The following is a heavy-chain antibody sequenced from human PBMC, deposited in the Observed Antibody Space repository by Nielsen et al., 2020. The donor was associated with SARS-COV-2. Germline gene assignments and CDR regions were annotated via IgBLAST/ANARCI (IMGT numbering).Heavy chain of an antibody. V-gene: IGHV4-59*01. J-gene: IGHJ4*02. D-gene: IGHD3-10*01. CDR3: AREGEDGSGSYCNVWYFDY. CDR2: IYYSGST. CDR1: RGSISSYY. Sequence: SETLSLTCTVSRGSISSYYWSWIRQPPGKGLEWIGYIYYSGSTNYNPSLKSRVTISVDTSKNQFSLKLSSVTAADTAVYYCAREGEDGSGSYCNVWYFDYWGQGTLVTVSS.